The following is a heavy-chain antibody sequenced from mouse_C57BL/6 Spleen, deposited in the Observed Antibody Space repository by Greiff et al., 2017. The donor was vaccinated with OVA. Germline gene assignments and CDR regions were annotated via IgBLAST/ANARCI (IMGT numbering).Heavy chain of an antibody. V-gene: IGHV1-19*01. D-gene: IGHD1-1*01. CDR1: GYTFTDYY. CDR2: INPYNGGT. CDR3: ARSDYYYGSSYRVGYFDY. J-gene: IGHJ2*01. Sequence: VQLQQSGPVLVKPGASVKMSCKASGYTFTDYYMNWVKQSHGKSLEWIGVINPYNGGTSYNQKFKGKATLTVDKSSSTAYMELNSLTSEDSAVYYCARSDYYYGSSYRVGYFDYWGQGTTLTVSS.